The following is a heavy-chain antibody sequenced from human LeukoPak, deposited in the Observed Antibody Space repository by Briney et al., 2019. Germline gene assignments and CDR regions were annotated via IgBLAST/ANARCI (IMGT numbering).Heavy chain of an antibody. CDR1: GFTFTSYG. D-gene: IGHD2-15*01. CDR3: ALTSPRYCSGGSCYLGFDY. CDR2: VTYSGGNT. J-gene: IGHJ4*02. V-gene: IGHV3-23*01. Sequence: GGSLRLSCEASGFTFTSYGMSWFRQAPGKGLEWVSSVTYSGGNTYYADSVKGRFTIFRDNSKNTLYLQMNSLTAEDSAVYYCALTSPRYCSGGSCYLGFDYWGQGTLVTVSS.